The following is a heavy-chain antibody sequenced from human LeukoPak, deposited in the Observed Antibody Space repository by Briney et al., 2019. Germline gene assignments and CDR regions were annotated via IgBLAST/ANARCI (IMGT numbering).Heavy chain of an antibody. J-gene: IGHJ5*02. CDR2: IIPIFGTA. V-gene: IGHV1-69*13. CDR1: GGTFSSYA. D-gene: IGHD3-3*01. Sequence: SVKVSCKASGGTFSSYAISWVRQAPGQGLEWMGGIIPIFGTANYAQKFQGRVTITADESTSTAYMELSSLRSDDTAVYYCARGARITIFGVVIMSLDWFDPWGQGTLVTVSS. CDR3: ARGARITIFGVVIMSLDWFDP.